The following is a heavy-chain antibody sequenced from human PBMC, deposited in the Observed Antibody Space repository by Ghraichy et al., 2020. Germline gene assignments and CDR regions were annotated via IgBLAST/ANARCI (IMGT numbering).Heavy chain of an antibody. CDR1: VGSFSGYY. Sequence: SETLSLTCAVYVGSFSGYYWSWIRQPPGKGLEWIGEINPTGSTNNSPSLKSRLTMLVDTSKNQFSLQLKSVTAADTAVYYCARRRELWSAAEGDAFDMWGQGTMVTVSS. V-gene: IGHV4-34*01. D-gene: IGHD5-18*01. J-gene: IGHJ3*02. CDR3: ARRRELWSAAEGDAFDM. CDR2: INPTGST.